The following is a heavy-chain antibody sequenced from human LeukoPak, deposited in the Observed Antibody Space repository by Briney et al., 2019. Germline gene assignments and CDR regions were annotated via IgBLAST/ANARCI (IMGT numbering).Heavy chain of an antibody. CDR3: AKTGNPATGDY. CDR1: GFTFSDYW. CDR2: IKQDGREK. J-gene: IGHJ4*02. D-gene: IGHD1-1*01. V-gene: IGHV3-7*03. Sequence: GGSLRLSCAASGFTFSDYWMNWVRQAPGKGPEWVANIKQDGREKYYLESVRGRFTISRDNSKNTLYLQMNSLRAEDTAIYYCAKTGNPATGDYWGQGTLVTVSS.